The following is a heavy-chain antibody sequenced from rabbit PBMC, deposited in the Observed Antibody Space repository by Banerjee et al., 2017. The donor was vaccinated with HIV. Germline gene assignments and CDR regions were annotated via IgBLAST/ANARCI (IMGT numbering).Heavy chain of an antibody. CDR2: IDGGSSGNP. V-gene: IGHV1S40*01. J-gene: IGHJ3*01. CDR1: GLDFSSSYR. D-gene: IGHD6-1*01. Sequence: QSLEESGGDLVKPGASLTLTCTASGLDFSSSYRICWVRQAPGKGLEWIACIDGGSSGNPYYASWAKGRFTISSHNAQNTLYLQLNSLTAADTATYFCARSGDGGYGYVAFGLWGQGTLVTVS. CDR3: ARSGDGGYGYVAFGL.